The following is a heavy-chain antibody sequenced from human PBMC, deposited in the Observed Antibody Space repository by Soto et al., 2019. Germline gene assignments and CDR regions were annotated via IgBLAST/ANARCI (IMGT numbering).Heavy chain of an antibody. D-gene: IGHD3-10*01. V-gene: IGHV3-30*18. CDR2: ISFDGSKE. Sequence: QVQLVESGGGVVQPGRSLRLSCAASGFSFSAFGMHWVRQAPGKGLEWVAVISFDGSKEYYADPVKGRFTISRDNSKNTLYLQMNSLRAEDTAVYYCAKTITSTSGDSNGRGALIDYWGQGTLVTVSS. J-gene: IGHJ4*02. CDR3: AKTITSTSGDSNGRGALIDY. CDR1: GFSFSAFG.